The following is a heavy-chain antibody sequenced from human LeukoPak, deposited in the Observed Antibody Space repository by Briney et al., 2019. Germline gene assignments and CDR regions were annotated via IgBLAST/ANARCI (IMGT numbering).Heavy chain of an antibody. CDR3: ARERYDFWSGYSYKWFDP. D-gene: IGHD3-3*01. CDR1: GGSVSSSSYY. CDR2: INYSGST. Sequence: SETLSLTCTVSGGSVSSSSYYWGWIRQPPGKGLEWIGSINYSGSTHYNPSLKSRVTISVDTSKNQLSLKLSSVTAADTAVYYCARERYDFWSGYSYKWFDPWGQGTRAIVSS. V-gene: IGHV4-39*07. J-gene: IGHJ5*02.